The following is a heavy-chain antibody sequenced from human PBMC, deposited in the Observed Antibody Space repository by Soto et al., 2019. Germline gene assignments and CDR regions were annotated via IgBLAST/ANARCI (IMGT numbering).Heavy chain of an antibody. CDR3: VKKIAGTTTSGAYWYFDV. J-gene: IGHJ2*01. CDR2: VSGGGDAP. Sequence: EVQLLESGGGLVQPGGSLRLSCAASGFTFSSFARNWVRQAPGMGLEWVSGVSGGGDAPFYADSVKGRFTISRVQSKNPLYLQMNSLRAEDTAVYYCVKKIAGTTTSGAYWYFDVWGRGTLVTVSS. D-gene: IGHD1-26*01. CDR1: GFTFSSFA. V-gene: IGHV3-23*01.